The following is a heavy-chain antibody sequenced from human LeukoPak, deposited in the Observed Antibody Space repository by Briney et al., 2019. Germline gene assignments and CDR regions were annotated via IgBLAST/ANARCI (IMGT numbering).Heavy chain of an antibody. CDR1: GYSFTSYW. CDR2: IYPGDSDT. D-gene: IGHD6-6*01. J-gene: IGHJ4*02. Sequence: HGESLKISCKGSGYSFTSYWIGWVRQMPGKGLEWMGIIYPGDSDTRYSPSFQGQVTISADKSISTAYLQWSSLKASDTAMYYCARFLSGDIAARPYYFDYWGQGTLVTVSS. CDR3: ARFLSGDIAARPYYFDY. V-gene: IGHV5-51*01.